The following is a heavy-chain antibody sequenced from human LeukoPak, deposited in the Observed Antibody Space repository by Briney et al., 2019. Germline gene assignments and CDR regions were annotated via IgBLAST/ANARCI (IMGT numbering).Heavy chain of an antibody. V-gene: IGHV3-73*01. CDR1: GFTFSGSA. Sequence: PGGSLKLSCAASGFTFSGSAMHWVRQASGKGLEWVGRIRSKANSYATAYVASVKGRFTISRDDSKNTAYLQMNSLKTEDTAVYYCTSHIAVAAKGLYWGQGTLVTVSS. D-gene: IGHD6-19*01. J-gene: IGHJ4*02. CDR3: TSHIAVAAKGLY. CDR2: IRSKANSYAT.